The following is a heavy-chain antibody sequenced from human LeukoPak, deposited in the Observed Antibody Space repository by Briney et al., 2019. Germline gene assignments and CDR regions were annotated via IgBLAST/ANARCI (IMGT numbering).Heavy chain of an antibody. V-gene: IGHV4-39*01. CDR3: AKSGGYGLIDY. Sequence: SETLSLTCTASGASVSGSPYYWGWLRQPPGKGLEWIGSIYSSGSTYYNASLQSRVTISIETSKNQISLRLNSVTAADTAIYYCAKSGGYGLIDYWGQGTLVTVSS. CDR1: GASVSGSPYY. D-gene: IGHD1-26*01. CDR2: IYSSGST. J-gene: IGHJ4*02.